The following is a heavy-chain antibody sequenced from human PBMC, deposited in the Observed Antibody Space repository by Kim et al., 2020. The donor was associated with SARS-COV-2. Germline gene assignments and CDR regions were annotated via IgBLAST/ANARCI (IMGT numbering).Heavy chain of an antibody. CDR1: GFTFSSYG. Sequence: GGSLRLSCAASGFTFSSYGIHWVRQAPGKGLEWVAVISYDGFNTYYADSVKGRFTISRDNSKNTLYLQMNSLRAEDTAVYYCAKDIGVIVVLWGFDYWGQGTLVTVSS. V-gene: IGHV3-30*18. J-gene: IGHJ4*02. CDR3: AKDIGVIVVLWGFDY. D-gene: IGHD3-22*01. CDR2: ISYDGFNT.